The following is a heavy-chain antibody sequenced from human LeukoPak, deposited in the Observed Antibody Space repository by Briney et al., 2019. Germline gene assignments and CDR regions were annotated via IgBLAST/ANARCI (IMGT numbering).Heavy chain of an antibody. CDR3: ARGVEPLAANTLAY. Sequence: GGSLRLSCAASGFAVITNDMTRVRQAPGKGLEWVSVLYSDGNTKYADSVQGRFTISRDNSKNTLYLEMNSLSPDDTAVYYCARGVEPLAANTLAYWGQGTLVTVSS. J-gene: IGHJ4*02. V-gene: IGHV3-53*01. D-gene: IGHD1-14*01. CDR1: GFAVITND. CDR2: LYSDGNT.